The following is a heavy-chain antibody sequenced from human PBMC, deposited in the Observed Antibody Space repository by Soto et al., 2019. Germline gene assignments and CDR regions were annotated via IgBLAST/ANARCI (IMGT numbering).Heavy chain of an antibody. J-gene: IGHJ3*01. CDR2: IFHGVNT. CDR3: ESPGWYDAGDV. CDR1: GFFISSGNY. V-gene: IGHV4-38-2*01. D-gene: IGHD2-15*01. Sequence: KPSETLSLPCAVCGFFISSGNYWGWIRKPPGKGLEWIGRIFHGVNTYYNRSLKSRVTISVDMSKNQFSLKLNSVTAADTAVYYCESPGWYDAGDVCGQATVVT.